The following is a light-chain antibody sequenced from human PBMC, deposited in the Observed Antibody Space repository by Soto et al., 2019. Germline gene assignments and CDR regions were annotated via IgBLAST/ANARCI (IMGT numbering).Light chain of an antibody. V-gene: IGKV1-5*01. CDR1: ESLIGW. J-gene: IGKJ1*01. Sequence: DIQLTQSPSTLSASVGDTVTISCRASESLIGWLAWYQQRPGSAPKLLIYDASSLEGGVPSRFTCDGSGTEFSLTIASLQPDDFGTYYWQQYKSYPWTFGQGTKVDLK. CDR3: QQYKSYPWT. CDR2: DAS.